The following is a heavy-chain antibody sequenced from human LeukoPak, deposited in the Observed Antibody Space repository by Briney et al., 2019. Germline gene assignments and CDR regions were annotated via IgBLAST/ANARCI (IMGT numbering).Heavy chain of an antibody. CDR2: IIPIFGTA. J-gene: IGHJ4*02. V-gene: IGHV1-69*13. CDR1: GGNFSSYA. CDR3: ARGPYYYDSSGYYLPGLFDY. Sequence: ASVKVSCKASGGNFSSYAISWVRQAPGQGLEWMGGIIPIFGTANYAQKFQGRVTITADESTSTAYMELSSLRSEDTAVYYCARGPYYYDSSGYYLPGLFDYWGQGTLVTVSS. D-gene: IGHD3-22*01.